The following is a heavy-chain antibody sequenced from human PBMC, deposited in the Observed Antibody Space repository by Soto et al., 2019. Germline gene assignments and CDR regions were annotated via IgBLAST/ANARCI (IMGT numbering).Heavy chain of an antibody. CDR1: GFTFSGAW. V-gene: IGHV3-15*01. CDR2: VKSKVDGGTA. J-gene: IGHJ4*02. D-gene: IGHD3-16*01. Sequence: EVQLVESGGGLVESGESLRLSCTASGFTFSGAWMNWVRQAPGKRLEWVGRVKSKVDGGTADYTAPVKGRFSISRDDSRDTVYLELNGLQTEDTAVYYCTADLPNGRPGEFDYWGQGTLVTFSS. CDR3: TADLPNGRPGEFDY.